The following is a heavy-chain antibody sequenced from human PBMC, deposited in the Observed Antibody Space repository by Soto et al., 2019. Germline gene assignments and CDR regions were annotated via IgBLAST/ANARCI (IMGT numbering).Heavy chain of an antibody. D-gene: IGHD2-15*01. Sequence: ASVKVSCQVSGHKVTELSIYWLRQSPGTGLECMGGFDPKDGLTVYAQNFEGRVTMTEDASTDTAYLEVENLRSEDTAVYFCATVVGLGRYYFDAGGKGSLVTSPQ. CDR3: ATVVGLGRYYFDA. CDR2: FDPKDGLT. V-gene: IGHV1-24*01. J-gene: IGHJ5*02. CDR1: GHKVTELS.